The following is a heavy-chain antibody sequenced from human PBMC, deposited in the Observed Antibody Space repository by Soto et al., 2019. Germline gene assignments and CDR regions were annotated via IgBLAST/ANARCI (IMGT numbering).Heavy chain of an antibody. CDR3: ARGPDYYDSSGYYLRSPDDAFDI. V-gene: IGHV3-7*03. J-gene: IGHJ3*02. D-gene: IGHD3-22*01. Sequence: GGSLRLSCSASGFTFSSYWMSWVRQAPGKGLEWVANIKQDGSEKYYVDSVKGRFTISRDNAKNSLYLQMNSLRAEDTAVYYCARGPDYYDSSGYYLRSPDDAFDIWGQGTMVTVSS. CDR1: GFTFSSYW. CDR2: IKQDGSEK.